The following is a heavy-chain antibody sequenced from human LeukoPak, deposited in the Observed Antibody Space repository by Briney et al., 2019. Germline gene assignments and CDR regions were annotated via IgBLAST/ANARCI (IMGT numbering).Heavy chain of an antibody. J-gene: IGHJ4*02. D-gene: IGHD3-9*01. CDR1: GGSISSYY. Sequence: PSETLSLTCTAPGGSISSYYWSWIRQPPGKGLEWIGYIYYSGSTNYNPSLKSRVTISVDTSKNQFSLKLSSVTAADTAVYYCARLTTNWLSFDYWGQGTLVTVSS. CDR2: IYYSGST. V-gene: IGHV4-59*08. CDR3: ARLTTNWLSFDY.